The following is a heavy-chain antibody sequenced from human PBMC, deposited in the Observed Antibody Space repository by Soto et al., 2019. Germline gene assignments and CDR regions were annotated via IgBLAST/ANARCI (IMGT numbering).Heavy chain of an antibody. Sequence: ASVKVSCKASGGTFSSYAISWVRQAPGQGLEWMGGIIPIFGTANYAQKFQGRVTITADKSTSTAYMELSSLRSEDTAVYYCARRRRGEVGATHYYYGMDVWGQGTTVTVS. D-gene: IGHD1-26*01. CDR1: GGTFSSYA. V-gene: IGHV1-69*06. CDR2: IIPIFGTA. CDR3: ARRRRGEVGATHYYYGMDV. J-gene: IGHJ6*02.